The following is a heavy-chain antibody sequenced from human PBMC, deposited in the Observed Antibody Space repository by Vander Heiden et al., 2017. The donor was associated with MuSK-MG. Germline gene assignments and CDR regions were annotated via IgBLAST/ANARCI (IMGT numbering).Heavy chain of an antibody. V-gene: IGHV4-61*01. CDR2: IYYSGNT. D-gene: IGHD2-15*01. CDR1: GGSVSSGSYY. J-gene: IGHJ3*02. CDR3: ARVGGKTDNAFDI. Sequence: QVQLQESGPGLVKPSETLSLTCSVSGGSVSSGSYYWSWIRQPPGKGLEWIGYIYYSGNTNYNPSLKSRVTISVDTSKNQFSLKLSSVTAADTAVYYCARVGGKTDNAFDIWGQGTMVTVSS.